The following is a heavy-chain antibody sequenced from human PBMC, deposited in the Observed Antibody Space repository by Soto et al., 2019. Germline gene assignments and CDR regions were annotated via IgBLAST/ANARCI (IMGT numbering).Heavy chain of an antibody. Sequence: PGGSLRLSCAASGFTFSDYDMHRVRQAPGKGLQWVMITSYDGSNKYYADSVKGRFTISRDNSKNTLYLQMNGLRAEDTAVYYCARDAEGYYDSSGDAFDIWGQGTMVTVSS. J-gene: IGHJ3*02. CDR3: ARDAEGYYDSSGDAFDI. D-gene: IGHD3-22*01. V-gene: IGHV3-30*03. CDR2: TSYDGSNK. CDR1: GFTFSDYD.